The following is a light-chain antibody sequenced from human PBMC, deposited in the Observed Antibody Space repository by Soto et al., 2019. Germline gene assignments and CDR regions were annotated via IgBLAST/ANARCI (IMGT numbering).Light chain of an antibody. J-gene: IGKJ2*01. CDR2: GAS. CDR3: QQYNNWPIYT. Sequence: EIVMTQSPATLSVSPGERATLSCRASLSVSSNLAWFQQKPGQAPRLLIYGASTRATGVPARFSGSGSGTEFTLTITSLQSEDSAVYHCQQYNNWPIYTFGQGTKLEIK. CDR1: LSVSSN. V-gene: IGKV3-15*01.